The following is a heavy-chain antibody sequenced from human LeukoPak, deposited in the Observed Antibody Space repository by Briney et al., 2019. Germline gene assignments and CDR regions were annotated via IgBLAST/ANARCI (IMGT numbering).Heavy chain of an antibody. CDR3: ASRFGYCSGGSCWGFDI. J-gene: IGHJ3*02. CDR2: IHYSGST. D-gene: IGHD2-15*01. CDR1: GGSISSSSYY. Sequence: SETLSLTCTVSGGSISSSSYYWGWIRQPPGKGLEWIGSIHYSGSTYYNPSLKSRVTISVDTSKNQFSLKLSSVTAADTAVYYCASRFGYCSGGSCWGFDIWGQGTMVTVSS. V-gene: IGHV4-39*01.